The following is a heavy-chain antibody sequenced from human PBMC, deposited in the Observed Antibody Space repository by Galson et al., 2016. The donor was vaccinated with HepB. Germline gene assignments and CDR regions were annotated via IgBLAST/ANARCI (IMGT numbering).Heavy chain of an antibody. V-gene: IGHV1-18*01. CDR3: ASTDAGSDAFEV. D-gene: IGHD3-10*01. Sequence: SVKVSCKASGYTFGNYGVSWVRQAPGQGLEWMGRVSGYNGNTDYGQKVQGRVTMSIETSTNTAYMDLRSLGFDDTAVYFCASTDAGSDAFEVWGRGTLVTVSS. CDR1: GYTFGNYG. J-gene: IGHJ3*01. CDR2: VSGYNGNT.